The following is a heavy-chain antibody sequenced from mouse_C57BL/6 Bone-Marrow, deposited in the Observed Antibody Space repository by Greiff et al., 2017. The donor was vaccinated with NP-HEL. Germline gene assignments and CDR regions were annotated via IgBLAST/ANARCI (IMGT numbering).Heavy chain of an antibody. Sequence: QVQLQQPGAELVMPGASVKLSCKASGYTFTSYWMHWVKQRPGQGLEWIGEIDPSDSYTNYNQKSKGKSTLTVDKSSSTAYMQLSSLTSEDSAVYYCARSYGNYLYAMDYWGQGTSVTVSS. CDR1: GYTFTSYW. CDR3: ARSYGNYLYAMDY. CDR2: IDPSDSYT. V-gene: IGHV1-69*01. D-gene: IGHD2-1*01. J-gene: IGHJ4*01.